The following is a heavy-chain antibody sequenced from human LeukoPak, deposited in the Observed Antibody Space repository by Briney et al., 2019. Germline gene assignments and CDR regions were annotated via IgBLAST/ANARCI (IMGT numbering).Heavy chain of an antibody. CDR1: GFTFSSYG. J-gene: IGHJ6*02. D-gene: IGHD3-22*01. Sequence: GGSLRLSCAASGFTFSSYGMHWVRQAPGKGLEWVAVISYDGSNKYYADSVKGRFTISRDNSKNTLYLQMNSLRAEDTAVYYCAKDVGYGPITMIVVAMYYYYGMDVWGQGTTVTVSS. V-gene: IGHV3-30*18. CDR2: ISYDGSNK. CDR3: AKDVGYGPITMIVVAMYYYYGMDV.